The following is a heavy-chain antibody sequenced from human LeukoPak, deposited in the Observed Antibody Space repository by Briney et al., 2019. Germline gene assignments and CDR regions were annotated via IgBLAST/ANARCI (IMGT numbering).Heavy chain of an antibody. CDR2: INHSGST. D-gene: IGHD3-22*01. V-gene: IGHV4-34*01. CDR1: GGSFSGYY. Sequence: PSETLSLTCAVYGGSFSGYYWSWIRQPPGKGLEWIGEINHSGSTYYNPSLKSRVTISVDTSKNQFSLKLSSVTAADTAVYYCAKLTPYYYDSSGYRRSPWFDPWGQGTLVTVSS. J-gene: IGHJ5*02. CDR3: AKLTPYYYDSSGYRRSPWFDP.